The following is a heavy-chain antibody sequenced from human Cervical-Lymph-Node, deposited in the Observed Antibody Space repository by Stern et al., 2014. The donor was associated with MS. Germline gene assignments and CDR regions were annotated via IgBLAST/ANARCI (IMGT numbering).Heavy chain of an antibody. D-gene: IGHD2-15*01. Sequence: EQLLESGADVKKPGASVKVSCKASGYTFTAYNMHCLRQAPGQALDWMGRINPKSGVTNYAQKFQDRVTMTRDTSISAVYMELSRLRSNDTAMYYCATRRGCSGGSCSSRSLDYWGQGTLVTVSS. CDR3: ATRRGCSGGSCSSRSLDY. V-gene: IGHV1-2*06. J-gene: IGHJ4*02. CDR2: INPKSGVT. CDR1: GYTFTAYN.